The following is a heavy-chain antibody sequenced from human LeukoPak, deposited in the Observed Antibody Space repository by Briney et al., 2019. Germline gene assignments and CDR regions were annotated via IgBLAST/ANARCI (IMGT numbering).Heavy chain of an antibody. Sequence: TGGSLRLSCTASGFSFGDYAMSWFRQAPGKGLEWVGVIRSKAYDGTTEYAASVKGRFTISRDDSKSIAYLQMNSLKTEDTAVYYCTRVGYYDSSGYYYIDYWGQGTLVTVSS. CDR2: IRSKAYDGTT. CDR1: GFSFGDYA. V-gene: IGHV3-49*03. CDR3: TRVGYYDSSGYYYIDY. J-gene: IGHJ4*02. D-gene: IGHD3-22*01.